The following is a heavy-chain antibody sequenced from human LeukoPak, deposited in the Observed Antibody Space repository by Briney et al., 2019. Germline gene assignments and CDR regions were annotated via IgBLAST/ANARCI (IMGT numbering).Heavy chain of an antibody. V-gene: IGHV1-69*04. CDR2: IIPILGIA. Sequence: SVKVSCKASGGTSSSYAISWVRQAPGQGLEWMGRIIPILGIANYAQKFQGRVTITADKSTSTAYMELSSLRSEDTAVYYCARVDIVVVVAARGAFDIWGQGTMVTVSS. J-gene: IGHJ3*02. D-gene: IGHD2-15*01. CDR3: ARVDIVVVVAARGAFDI. CDR1: GGTSSSYA.